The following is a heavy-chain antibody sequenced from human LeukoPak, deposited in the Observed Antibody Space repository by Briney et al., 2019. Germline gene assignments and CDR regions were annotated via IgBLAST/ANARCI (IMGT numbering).Heavy chain of an antibody. Sequence: TETLSLTCAVYGGSFSGYYWSWIRQPPGKGLEWIGEINHSGSTNYNPSLKSRVTISVDTPKNQFSLKLSSVTAADTAVYYCARSPVVLAAIRFSGYYYYMDVWGKGTTVTVSS. V-gene: IGHV4-34*01. CDR2: INHSGST. J-gene: IGHJ6*03. D-gene: IGHD2-2*01. CDR3: ARSPVVLAAIRFSGYYYYMDV. CDR1: GGSFSGYY.